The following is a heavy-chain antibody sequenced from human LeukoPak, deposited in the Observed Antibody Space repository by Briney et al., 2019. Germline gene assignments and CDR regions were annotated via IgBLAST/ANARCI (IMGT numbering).Heavy chain of an antibody. Sequence: SVKVSCKASGGTFSSYAISWVRQAPGQGLEWMGGIIPIFGTANYAQKFQGRVTVTADESTSTAYMELSSLRSEDTAVYYCARSTSIVVVPAVPSYYFDYWGQGTLVTVSS. CDR2: IIPIFGTA. CDR3: ARSTSIVVVPAVPSYYFDY. D-gene: IGHD2-2*01. V-gene: IGHV1-69*01. J-gene: IGHJ4*02. CDR1: GGTFSSYA.